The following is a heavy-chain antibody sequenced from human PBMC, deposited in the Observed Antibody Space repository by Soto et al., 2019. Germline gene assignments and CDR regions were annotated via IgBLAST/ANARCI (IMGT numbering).Heavy chain of an antibody. Sequence: SETLSLTCTVSGGSISSSSYYWGWIRQPPGKGLEWIGSIYYSGSTYYNPSLKSRVTISVDTSKNQFSLQLSSVTAADTAVYYCARTTMITFGGVIYYGFDAFDIWGQGTMVTVSS. CDR2: IYYSGST. V-gene: IGHV4-39*01. D-gene: IGHD3-16*02. J-gene: IGHJ3*02. CDR3: ARTTMITFGGVIYYGFDAFDI. CDR1: GGSISSSSYY.